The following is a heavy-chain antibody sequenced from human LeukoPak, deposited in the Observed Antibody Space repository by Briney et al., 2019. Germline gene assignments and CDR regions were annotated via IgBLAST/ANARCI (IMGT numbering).Heavy chain of an antibody. V-gene: IGHV1-18*01. CDR1: GYTFTSYG. CDR2: ISAYNGNT. CDR3: ARRAGGCSSTSCYRGYVDY. D-gene: IGHD2-2*01. J-gene: IGHJ4*02. Sequence: ASVKVSCKASGYTFTSYGISWVRQAPGQGLEWMGWISAYNGNTNCAQKLQGRVTMTTDTSTSTAYMELRSLRSDDTAVYYCARRAGGCSSTSCYRGYVDYWGQGTLVTVSS.